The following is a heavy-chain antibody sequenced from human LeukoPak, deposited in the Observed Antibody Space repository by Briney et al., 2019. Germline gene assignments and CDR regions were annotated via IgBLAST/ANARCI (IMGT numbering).Heavy chain of an antibody. D-gene: IGHD3-22*01. Sequence: PGGSLRLSCPASGFTFSSYAMSWVRQAPGKGLEWVAFIRYDGSNKYYADSVKGRFTISRDNSKNTLYLQMNSLRAEDTAVYYCAKLPLGDSSGYPFDYWGQGTLVTVSS. CDR2: IRYDGSNK. CDR1: GFTFSSYA. V-gene: IGHV3-30*02. CDR3: AKLPLGDSSGYPFDY. J-gene: IGHJ4*02.